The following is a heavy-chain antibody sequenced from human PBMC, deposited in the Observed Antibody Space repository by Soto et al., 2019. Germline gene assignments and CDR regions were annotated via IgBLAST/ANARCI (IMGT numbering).Heavy chain of an antibody. D-gene: IGHD4-17*01. CDR1: GYTFTNYW. CDR2: IYPGDSDT. Sequence: ESLKISCKGSGYTFTNYWIVWVRQIPGKGLEWMGIIYPGDSDTRYSPSFQGQVTISADRSISTAYLQWSSLKASDTGMYYCARYPTLTDYFFHGMDVWGQGTTVTVSS. V-gene: IGHV5-51*01. CDR3: ARYPTLTDYFFHGMDV. J-gene: IGHJ6*02.